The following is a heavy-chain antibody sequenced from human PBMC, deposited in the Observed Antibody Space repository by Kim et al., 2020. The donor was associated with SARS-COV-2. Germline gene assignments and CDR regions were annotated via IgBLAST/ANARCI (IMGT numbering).Heavy chain of an antibody. J-gene: IGHJ2*01. CDR3: AREGCSGGSCYSWGPTNWYFDL. V-gene: IGHV3-21*01. CDR1: GFTFSSYS. Sequence: GGSLRLSCAASGFTFSSYSMNWVRQAPGKGLEWVSSISSSSSYIYYADSVKGRFTISRDNAKNSLYLQMNSLRAEDTAVYYCAREGCSGGSCYSWGPTNWYFDLWGRGTLVTVSS. D-gene: IGHD2-15*01. CDR2: ISSSSSYI.